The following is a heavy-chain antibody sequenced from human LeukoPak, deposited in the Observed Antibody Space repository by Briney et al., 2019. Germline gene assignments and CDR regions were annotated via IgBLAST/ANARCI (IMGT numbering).Heavy chain of an antibody. D-gene: IGHD3-3*01. CDR2: INHSGST. CDR3: ARGQTDFWSGYYRGTGGYYFDY. J-gene: IGHJ4*02. CDR1: GGSFSGYY. V-gene: IGHV4-34*01. Sequence: SETLSLTCAVYGGSFSGYYWSWIRQPPGKGLEWIGEINHSGSTNYNPSLKSRVTISVDTSKNQFSLKLSSVTAADTAVYYCARGQTDFWSGYYRGTGGYYFDYWGQGTLVTVSS.